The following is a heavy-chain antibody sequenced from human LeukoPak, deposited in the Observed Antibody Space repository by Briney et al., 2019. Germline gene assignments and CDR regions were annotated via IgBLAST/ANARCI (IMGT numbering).Heavy chain of an antibody. CDR2: ISGSGGST. D-gene: IGHD3-22*01. CDR3: AKADVNYYDSSGYPFDY. J-gene: IGHJ4*02. V-gene: IGHV3-23*01. CDR1: GLTFSSYA. Sequence: GGSLRLSCAASGLTFSSYAMSWVRQAPGKGLEWVSAISGSGGSTYYADSVKGRFTISRDNSKNTLYLQMNSLRAEDTAVYYCAKADVNYYDSSGYPFDYWGQGTLVTVSS.